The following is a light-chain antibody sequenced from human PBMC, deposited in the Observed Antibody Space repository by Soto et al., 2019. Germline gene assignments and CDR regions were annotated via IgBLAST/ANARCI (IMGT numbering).Light chain of an antibody. CDR1: SSDIGAYNF. CDR2: DVN. J-gene: IGLJ2*01. V-gene: IGLV2-14*03. Sequence: QSALTQPASVSGSPGQSNTLSCTGTSSDIGAYNFVSWYQQHPGKAPKLMLYDVNIRPSGVSNRFSGSKSGNTASLTISGLQAEDEADYYCTSWTTSTTMIFGGGTKVTVL. CDR3: TSWTTSTTMI.